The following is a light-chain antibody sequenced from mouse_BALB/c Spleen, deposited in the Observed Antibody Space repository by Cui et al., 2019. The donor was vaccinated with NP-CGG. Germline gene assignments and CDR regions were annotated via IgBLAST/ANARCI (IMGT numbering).Light chain of an antibody. CDR2: GTN. CDR3: ALWYSNHWV. Sequence: QPVVTPEAALTTSPGGTVTLTCRSSTGAVTTNNYANWVQEKPDHLFTGLIGGTNNRAPSVPARFSGSLIGDKAALTITGAQTEDEAMYFCALWYSNHWVFGGGTKLTVL. CDR1: TGAVTTNNY. V-gene: IGLV1*01. J-gene: IGLJ1*01.